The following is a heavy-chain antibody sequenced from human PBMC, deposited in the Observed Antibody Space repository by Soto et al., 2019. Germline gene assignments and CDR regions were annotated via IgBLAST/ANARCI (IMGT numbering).Heavy chain of an antibody. Sequence: SVKVSCKASGGTFSSYAISWVRQAPGQGLEWMGGIIPIFGTANYAQKFQGRVTITADESTSTAYMELSSLRSEDTAVYYCARVEGIAAAGYWYFDLWGCGTLVTVSS. CDR2: IIPIFGTA. CDR1: GGTFSSYA. V-gene: IGHV1-69*13. CDR3: ARVEGIAAAGYWYFDL. J-gene: IGHJ2*01. D-gene: IGHD6-13*01.